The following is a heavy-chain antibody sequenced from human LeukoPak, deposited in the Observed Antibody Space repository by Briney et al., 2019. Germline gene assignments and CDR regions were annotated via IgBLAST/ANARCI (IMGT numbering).Heavy chain of an antibody. V-gene: IGHV4-4*07. CDR1: GGSISSYY. Sequence: SETLSLTCTVSGGSISSYYWSWIRQPAGKGLEWIGRIYTSGSTNYNPPLKSRVTMSVDTSKNQFSLKLSSVTAADTAVYYCARELDSSGFSFPEAFDIWGQGTMVAVST. D-gene: IGHD3-22*01. J-gene: IGHJ3*02. CDR3: ARELDSSGFSFPEAFDI. CDR2: IYTSGST.